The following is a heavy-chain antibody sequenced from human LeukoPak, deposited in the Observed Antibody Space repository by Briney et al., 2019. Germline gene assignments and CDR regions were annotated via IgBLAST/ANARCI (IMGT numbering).Heavy chain of an antibody. D-gene: IGHD3-3*01. CDR1: GGSFSGYY. J-gene: IGHJ6*03. CDR2: INHSGST. V-gene: IGHV4-34*01. Sequence: PSETLSLTCAVYGGSFSGYYWSWIRQPPGKGLEWIGEINHSGSTNYNPSLKSRVTISVDTSKNQFSLKLSSVTAADTAVYYCGRKSRFLEWYHGGYYYYYYMDVWGKGTTVTVSS. CDR3: GRKSRFLEWYHGGYYYYYYMDV.